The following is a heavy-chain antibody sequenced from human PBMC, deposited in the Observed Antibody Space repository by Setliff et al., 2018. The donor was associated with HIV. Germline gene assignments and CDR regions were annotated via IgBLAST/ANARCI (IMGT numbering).Heavy chain of an antibody. CDR3: ARDYSGWYYFDC. Sequence: SETLSLTCTVSGGSISSSSYYWGWIRQPPGKALEWIGYIYTSGSTNYNPSLKSRVTISIDTSKKQFSLRLTSVTAADSAVYYCARDYSGWYYFDCWGQGTLVTVSS. CDR2: IYTSGST. CDR1: GGSISSSSYY. D-gene: IGHD6-19*01. J-gene: IGHJ4*02. V-gene: IGHV4-61*05.